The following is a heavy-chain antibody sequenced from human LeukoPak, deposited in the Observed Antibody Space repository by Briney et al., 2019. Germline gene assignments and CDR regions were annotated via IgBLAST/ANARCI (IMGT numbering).Heavy chain of an antibody. CDR3: AKLFESGTYNNFFHY. CDR1: GFTFINYS. D-gene: IGHD3-10*01. J-gene: IGHJ4*02. CDR2: ITATSSST. Sequence: HSGGSLRLSCTASGFTFINYSMNWVRQAPGKGLEWVSAITATSSSTHDADSVQGRFTISRDNSKNTLYLQMNSLRPEGTAIYYCAKLFESGTYNNFFHYWGQGTLVTVFS. V-gene: IGHV3-23*01.